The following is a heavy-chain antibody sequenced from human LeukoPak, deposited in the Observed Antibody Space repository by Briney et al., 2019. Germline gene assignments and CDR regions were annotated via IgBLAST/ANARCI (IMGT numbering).Heavy chain of an antibody. V-gene: IGHV1-18*01. J-gene: IGHJ4*02. CDR1: GFTFTSSA. D-gene: IGHD3-22*01. CDR3: ARDSSYDSSGYLGY. Sequence: ASVKVSCKASGFTFTSSAMQWVRQAPGQGLEWMGWISAYNGNTNYAQKLQGRVTMTTDTSTSTAYMELRSLRSDDTAVYYCARDSSYDSSGYLGYWGQGTLVTVSS. CDR2: ISAYNGNT.